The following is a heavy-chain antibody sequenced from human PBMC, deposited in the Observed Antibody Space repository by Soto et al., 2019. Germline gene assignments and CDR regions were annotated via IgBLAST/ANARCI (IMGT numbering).Heavy chain of an antibody. CDR2: IWYNGNNK. V-gene: IGHV3-33*01. CDR1: GFAFSNFG. CDR3: ARDPGQDEAMDY. J-gene: IGHJ4*02. Sequence: QVQVVESGGGVVQPGRSLRLSCVGSGFAFSNFGMHWVRQAPGKGLEWVAVIWYNGNNKDYADYAKGRFTISRDNSKNILYLEMNSLRVEDTAVYYCARDPGQDEAMDYWGQGTLVTVSS.